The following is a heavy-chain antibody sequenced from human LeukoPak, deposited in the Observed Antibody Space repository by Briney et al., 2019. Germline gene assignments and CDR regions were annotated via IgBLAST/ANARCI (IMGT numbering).Heavy chain of an antibody. CDR2: INHSGST. D-gene: IGHD6-19*01. Sequence: PSETLSLTCAVYGGSFSGYYWSWIRQPPGKGLEWIGEINHSGSTNYNPSLKSRVTISVDTSKNQFSLKLSSVTAADTAVYYCARAPQWLGPFDYWGQGTLVTVSS. CDR1: GGSFSGYY. J-gene: IGHJ4*02. CDR3: ARAPQWLGPFDY. V-gene: IGHV4-34*01.